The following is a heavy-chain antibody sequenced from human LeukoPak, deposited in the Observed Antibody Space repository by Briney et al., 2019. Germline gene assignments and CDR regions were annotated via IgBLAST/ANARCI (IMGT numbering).Heavy chain of an antibody. J-gene: IGHJ4*02. CDR3: AGAGSETQWRAFDF. V-gene: IGHV3-13*01. CDR1: GFTFSRYD. Sequence: GGSLRLSCAASGFTFSRYDMHWVRQATGKGLEWVSGIGTAGDTYYAGSVEGRFTISRENAKNSLYLQMNSLTAGDTAVYYCAGAGSETQWRAFDFWGQGALVTVFS. D-gene: IGHD6-19*01. CDR2: IGTAGDT.